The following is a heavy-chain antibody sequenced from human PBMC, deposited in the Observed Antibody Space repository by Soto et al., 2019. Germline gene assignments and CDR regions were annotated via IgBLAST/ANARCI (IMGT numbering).Heavy chain of an antibody. CDR2: IYYSGST. J-gene: IGHJ4*02. CDR1: GGSISSYY. CDR3: ARRYGVYFDY. D-gene: IGHD4-17*01. V-gene: IGHV4-59*08. Sequence: QVRLQESGPGLVKPSETLSLTCTVSGGSISSYYWSWIRQPPGKGLEWIGYIYYSGSTNYNPSLKSRVTISVDTSKNQFSLKLSSVTAADTAVYYCARRYGVYFDYWGQGTLVTVSS.